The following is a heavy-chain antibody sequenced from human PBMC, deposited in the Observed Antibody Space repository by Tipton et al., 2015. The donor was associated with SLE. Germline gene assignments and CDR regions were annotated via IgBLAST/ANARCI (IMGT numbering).Heavy chain of an antibody. CDR3: ARHAGGLRRSFDD. J-gene: IGHJ4*02. D-gene: IGHD5/OR15-5a*01. CDR2: MYYIGNT. Sequence: TLSLTCTVSGGSISNSSFYWGWIRPPPGTGLEWIGSMYYIGNTYDNPSLKSRVTISLDTSKNQLSLKLSSVTAADTAIYYCARHAGGLRRSFDDWGQGTLVSVSS. V-gene: IGHV4-39*07. CDR1: GGSISNSSFY.